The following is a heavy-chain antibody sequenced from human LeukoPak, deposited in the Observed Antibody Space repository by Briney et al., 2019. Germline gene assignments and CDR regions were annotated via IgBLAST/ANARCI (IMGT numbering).Heavy chain of an antibody. Sequence: SETLSLTCTVSGGSISSYYWSWIRQPAGKGLEWIGRIYSSGSTDYNPSLKSRFTMSVDTSKNQLSLKLSSVTAADTAVYYCARVIAAARWYFDLWGRGTLVTVSS. D-gene: IGHD6-13*01. V-gene: IGHV4-4*07. CDR1: GGSISSYY. CDR2: IYSSGST. J-gene: IGHJ2*01. CDR3: ARVIAAARWYFDL.